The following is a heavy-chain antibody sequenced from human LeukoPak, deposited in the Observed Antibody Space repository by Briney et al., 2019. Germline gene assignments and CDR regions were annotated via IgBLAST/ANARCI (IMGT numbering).Heavy chain of an antibody. CDR1: GGSISSYY. Sequence: SETLSLTCTVSGGSISSYYWSWIRQPAGKGLESIGRTYSSGSTNYNPSLKSRVTMSVDTSKNQFSLTLSSVTPADTAVYYCARTHSSRYNWFDPWGQRTLVTVSS. J-gene: IGHJ5*02. D-gene: IGHD6-13*01. CDR2: TYSSGST. CDR3: ARTHSSRYNWFDP. V-gene: IGHV4-4*07.